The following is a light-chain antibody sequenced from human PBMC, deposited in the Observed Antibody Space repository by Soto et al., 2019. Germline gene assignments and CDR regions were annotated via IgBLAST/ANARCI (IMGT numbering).Light chain of an antibody. CDR2: EVI. V-gene: IGLV2-14*01. CDR3: SSYTSGSTLV. J-gene: IGLJ2*01. Sequence: QSALTQPASVSGSPGQSITISCTATSTDVGVDNYVAWYQQYPGKAPKLMIYEVINRPSGVSNRFSGSKSGNTASLIISGLQAEDEADYYCSSYTSGSTLVFGGGTKLTVL. CDR1: STDVGVDNY.